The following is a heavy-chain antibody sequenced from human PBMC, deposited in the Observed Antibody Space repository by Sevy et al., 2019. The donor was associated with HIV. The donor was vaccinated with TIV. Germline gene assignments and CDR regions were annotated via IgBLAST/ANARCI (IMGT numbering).Heavy chain of an antibody. CDR1: GFTVSSNY. Sequence: GGSLRLSCAASGFTVSSNYMSWVRQAPGKGLEWVSVIYSGGSTYYADSVKGRFTISRDNSKNTLYLQMNSRRAGDTAVYYCASLLAAADAFDYWGQGTLVTVSS. J-gene: IGHJ4*02. CDR3: ASLLAAADAFDY. CDR2: IYSGGST. D-gene: IGHD6-13*01. V-gene: IGHV3-53*01.